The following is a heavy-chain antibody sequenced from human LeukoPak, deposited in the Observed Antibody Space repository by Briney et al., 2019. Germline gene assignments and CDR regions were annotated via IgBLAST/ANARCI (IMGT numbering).Heavy chain of an antibody. CDR1: VGSISSSSYY. J-gene: IGHJ4*02. CDR3: ARQLGYCSSTSCYADKVDY. Sequence: PSETLSLTCTVSVGSISSSSYYWGWIPQPPGKGLEWIGSIYYSGSTYYNPSLKSRVTISVDTSKNQFSLKLSSVTAADTAVYYCARQLGYCSSTSCYADKVDYWGQGTLVTVSS. V-gene: IGHV4-39*01. CDR2: IYYSGST. D-gene: IGHD2-2*01.